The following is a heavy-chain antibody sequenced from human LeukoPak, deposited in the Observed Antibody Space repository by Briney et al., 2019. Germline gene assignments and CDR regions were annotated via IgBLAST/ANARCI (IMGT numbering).Heavy chain of an antibody. CDR2: IGYRNSPI. CDR1: GFTLSTYS. D-gene: IGHD6-13*01. J-gene: IGHJ4*02. V-gene: IGHV3-48*01. CDR3: AKGGGTGYSSSWYSN. Sequence: PGGSLRLSCTASGFTLSTYSMNWVRQAPGKGLEWISYIGYRNSPIHYADSVKGRFTISRDNSKNTLYLQMNSLRPEDTAVYYCAKGGGTGYSSSWYSNWGQGTLVTVSS.